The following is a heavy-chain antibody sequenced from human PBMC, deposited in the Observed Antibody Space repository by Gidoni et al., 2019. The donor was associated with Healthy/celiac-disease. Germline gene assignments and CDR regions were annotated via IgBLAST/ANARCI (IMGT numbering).Heavy chain of an antibody. V-gene: IGHV3-43*01. CDR1: GFTFDDYT. J-gene: IGHJ4*02. D-gene: IGHD6-13*01. CDR2: ISWDGGST. Sequence: EVQLVESGGVVVQPGGSLRLSCAASGFTFDDYTMHWVRQAPGKGLEWVSIISWDGGSTYYADSVKGRFTISRDNSKNSLYLQMNSLRTEDTALYYCAKDILAAAGGIDYWGQGTLVTVSS. CDR3: AKDILAAAGGIDY.